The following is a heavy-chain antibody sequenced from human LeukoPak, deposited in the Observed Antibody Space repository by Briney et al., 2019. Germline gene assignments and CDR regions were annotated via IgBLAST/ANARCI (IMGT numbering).Heavy chain of an antibody. Sequence: SETLSLTCTVSGGSISSGSYYWSWIRQPAGKGLEWIGRIYTSGSTNYNPSLKSRVTISVDTSKNQFSLKLSSVTAADTAVYYCARAGDSSGWYGEADYYYYMDVWGKGTTVTISS. V-gene: IGHV4-61*02. CDR1: GGSISSGSYY. J-gene: IGHJ6*03. D-gene: IGHD6-19*01. CDR2: IYTSGST. CDR3: ARAGDSSGWYGEADYYYYMDV.